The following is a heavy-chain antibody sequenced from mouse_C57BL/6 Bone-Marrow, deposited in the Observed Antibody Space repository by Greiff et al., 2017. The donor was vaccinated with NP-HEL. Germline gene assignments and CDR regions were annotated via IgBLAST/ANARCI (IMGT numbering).Heavy chain of an antibody. J-gene: IGHJ2*01. D-gene: IGHD1-1*01. Sequence: VQLQQPGAELVKPGASVKLSCKASGYTFTSYWMQWVQQRPGQGLEWIGEIDPSDSYTNYNPKFKGKATLTVNPSSSTAYMQLSSLTSEDSAVYYCASGTTVGDYWGQGTTLTVSS. CDR3: ASGTTVGDY. CDR1: GYTFTSYW. CDR2: IDPSDSYT. V-gene: IGHV1-50*01.